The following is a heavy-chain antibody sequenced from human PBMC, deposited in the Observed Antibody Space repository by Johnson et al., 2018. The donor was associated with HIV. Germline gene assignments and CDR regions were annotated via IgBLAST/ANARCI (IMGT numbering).Heavy chain of an antibody. Sequence: VQLVESGGGVVRPGGSLRVSCAASGFTFDDYGMSWVRQAPGKGLEWVSYIRGSGNSIYYADSVKGRFTISRDNAKNSLYLQMNSLRAEDTAVYYCARGDGYRRAFDIWGQGTMVTVSS. CDR3: ARGDGYRRAFDI. J-gene: IGHJ3*02. V-gene: IGHV3-48*03. D-gene: IGHD1-1*01. CDR1: GFTFDDYG. CDR2: IRGSGNSI.